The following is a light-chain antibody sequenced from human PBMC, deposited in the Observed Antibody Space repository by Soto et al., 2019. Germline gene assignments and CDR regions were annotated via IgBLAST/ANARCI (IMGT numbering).Light chain of an antibody. CDR3: AALDDSLTVL. CDR2: EDN. Sequence: QSVLTQPPSASGTPGQTVTISCYGSSSNIASFSVYWYQQLPGTAPTLLIYEDNQRPSGVPDRFSGSKSDTSASLAIAGLRSGDEGDYYCAALDDSLTVLFGGGTKVTVL. J-gene: IGLJ3*02. CDR1: SSNIASFS. V-gene: IGLV1-47*01.